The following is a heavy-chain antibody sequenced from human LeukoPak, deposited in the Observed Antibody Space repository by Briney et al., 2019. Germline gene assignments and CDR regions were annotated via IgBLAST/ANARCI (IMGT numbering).Heavy chain of an antibody. Sequence: GGSLRLSCAASGLTFSSYAMSWVRQAPGKGLEWVSAISGSGGSIYYADSVEGRFTISRDNSKNTLYLQMNSLRAEDTAVYYCAKDQRYDILTGYFEQDYWGQGTLVTVSS. J-gene: IGHJ4*02. CDR3: AKDQRYDILTGYFEQDY. D-gene: IGHD3-9*01. CDR1: GLTFSSYA. CDR2: ISGSGGSI. V-gene: IGHV3-23*01.